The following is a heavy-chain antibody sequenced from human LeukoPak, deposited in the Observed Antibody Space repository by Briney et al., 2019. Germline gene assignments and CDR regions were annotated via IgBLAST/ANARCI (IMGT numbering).Heavy chain of an antibody. CDR1: GGSVSSGSYY. D-gene: IGHD2-21*02. V-gene: IGHV4-39*07. CDR2: INHSGST. Sequence: SETLSLTCTVPGGSVSSGSYYWSWIRQPPGKGLEWIGEINHSGSTNYNPSLKSRVTISVDTSKNQFSLKLSSVTAADTAVYYCARGPPYIVVVTAIGFFDYWGQGTLVTVSS. J-gene: IGHJ4*02. CDR3: ARGPPYIVVVTAIGFFDY.